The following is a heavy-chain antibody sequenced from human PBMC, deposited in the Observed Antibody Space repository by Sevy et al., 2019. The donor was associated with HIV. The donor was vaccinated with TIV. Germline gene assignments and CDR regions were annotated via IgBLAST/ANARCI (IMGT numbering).Heavy chain of an antibody. Sequence: GGSLRLSCAASGFTFSSYGMHWVRQAPGKGLEWVAFIRYDGSNKYYADSVKGRFTIARDNSKNKLYLQMNSLGAEDTAVDYCGKDNNILVPAAPLGMDVWGQGTTVTVSS. D-gene: IGHD2-2*01. J-gene: IGHJ6*02. CDR1: GFTFSSYG. V-gene: IGHV3-30*02. CDR3: GKDNNILVPAAPLGMDV. CDR2: IRYDGSNK.